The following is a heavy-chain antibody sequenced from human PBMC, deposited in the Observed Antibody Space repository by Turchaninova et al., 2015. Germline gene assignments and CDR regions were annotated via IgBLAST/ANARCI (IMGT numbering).Heavy chain of an antibody. Sequence: QVQLQQWGAGLLKPSETLSLTCAVYGGSFSGFYWTWTRQPPGKGLEWSGEINHSGSTNYNPSLKSRVTISVDTSKSQFSLKVTSVTAADTAVYYCARGYRLDYWGLGTLVTVSS. CDR1: GGSFSGFY. J-gene: IGHJ4*02. CDR3: ARGYRLDY. CDR2: INHSGST. V-gene: IGHV4-34*01.